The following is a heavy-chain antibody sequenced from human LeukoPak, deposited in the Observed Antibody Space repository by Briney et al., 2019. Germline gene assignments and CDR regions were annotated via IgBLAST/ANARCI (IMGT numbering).Heavy chain of an antibody. V-gene: IGHV3-9*03. Sequence: SGRSLRLSCAASGFSFRDYAMHWVRQALGKGLKWVSGISWDGGNTGYADSVKGRFSISRDNAKNSLYLQMNSLSAEDMAFYYCAKAITIAEEYFDLWGRGTLVTVSS. CDR1: GFSFRDYA. CDR2: ISWDGGNT. D-gene: IGHD1-14*01. J-gene: IGHJ2*01. CDR3: AKAITIAEEYFDL.